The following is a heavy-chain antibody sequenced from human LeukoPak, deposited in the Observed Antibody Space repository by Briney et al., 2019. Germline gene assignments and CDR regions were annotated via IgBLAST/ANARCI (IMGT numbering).Heavy chain of an antibody. CDR3: ARAYGGNSSPRHEFPGYFDL. CDR1: GGSFSGYY. V-gene: IGHV4-34*01. D-gene: IGHD4-23*01. CDR2: INHSGST. Sequence: PSETLSLTCAVYGGSFSGYYWSWIRQPPGKGLEWIGEINHSGSTNYNPSLKSRVTISVDTSKNQFSLKLSSVTAADTAAYYCARAYGGNSSPRHEFPGYFDLWGRGTLVTVSS. J-gene: IGHJ2*01.